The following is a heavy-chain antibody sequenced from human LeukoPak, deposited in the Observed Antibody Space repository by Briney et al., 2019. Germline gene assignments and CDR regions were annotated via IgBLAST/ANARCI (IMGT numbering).Heavy chain of an antibody. D-gene: IGHD3-10*01. CDR1: GFTFSSYW. V-gene: IGHV3-7*01. CDR2: IKQDGSEK. J-gene: IGHJ6*03. Sequence: GGSLRLSCAASGFTFSSYWMSWVRQAPGKGLEWVANIKQDGSEKYYVDSVKGRFTISRDNTKNSLYLQMNSLRAEDTAVYYCARRLLWFRELSDYMDVWGKGTTVTVSS. CDR3: ARRLLWFRELSDYMDV.